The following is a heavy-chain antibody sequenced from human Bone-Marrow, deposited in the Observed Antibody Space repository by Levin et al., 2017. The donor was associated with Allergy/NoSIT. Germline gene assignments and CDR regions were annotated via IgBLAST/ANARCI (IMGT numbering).Heavy chain of an antibody. CDR1: GFSLSTTGVG. V-gene: IGHV2-5*02. CDR2: IYWDDDK. CDR3: AAQLSSYSHY. D-gene: IGHD6-13*01. J-gene: IGHJ4*02. Sequence: SGPTLVKPTQTLTLTCTFSGFSLSTTGVGVGWIRQPPGEALEWLTLIYWDDDKRYSPSLKSRHTITKDAAKNQVVLTMTNMNPLDTATYYCAAQLSSYSHYWGQGTLVTVSS.